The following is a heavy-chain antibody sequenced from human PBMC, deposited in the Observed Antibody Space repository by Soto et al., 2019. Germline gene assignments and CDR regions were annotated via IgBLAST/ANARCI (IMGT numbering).Heavy chain of an antibody. D-gene: IGHD6-6*01. J-gene: IGHJ3*02. V-gene: IGHV2-5*01. CDR3: ARGLAALPVFAFDI. Sequence: ASGPTLVNPTRPLTLPCSFSGFSLSTSGAGGGWIRQPPGKALEWLAHIYWSGDEHYRPSLKSRLSITKDTSKNQVVLTMTNMDPVDTATYYCARGLAALPVFAFDIWGQGTMVTVSS. CDR1: GFSLSTSGAG. CDR2: IYWSGDE.